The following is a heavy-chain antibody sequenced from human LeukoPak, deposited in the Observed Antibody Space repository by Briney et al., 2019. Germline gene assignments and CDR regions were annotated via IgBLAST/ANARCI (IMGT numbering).Heavy chain of an antibody. D-gene: IGHD2-15*01. CDR2: IYFSGST. Sequence: SETLSLTCTVSAGSLSSSSYYWGWIRQPPGKGLEWVGSIYFSGSTYHNPSLKSRVTMSVDTSKNQFSLKLSSVTAADTAVYYCARQVGGCSAGSCYVVYWGQGTLVTVSS. CDR1: AGSLSSSSYY. V-gene: IGHV4-39*01. J-gene: IGHJ4*02. CDR3: ARQVGGCSAGSCYVVY.